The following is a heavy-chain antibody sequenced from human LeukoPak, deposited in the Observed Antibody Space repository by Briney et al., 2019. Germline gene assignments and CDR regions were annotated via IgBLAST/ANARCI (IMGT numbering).Heavy chain of an antibody. CDR3: ARGHLGYCTNGVCEHWFDR. CDR2: INPSTAGT. CDR1: GYTFTCYY. V-gene: IGHV1-2*02. Sequence: ASVKVSCKASGYTFTCYYIYWVRRAPGQGLEWIGWINPSTAGTKYAQKFQGRVTMTMDMSINTAYMELSRLRSDDTAVYYCARGHLGYCTNGVCEHWFDRWGQGTLVTVSS. J-gene: IGHJ5*02. D-gene: IGHD2-8*01.